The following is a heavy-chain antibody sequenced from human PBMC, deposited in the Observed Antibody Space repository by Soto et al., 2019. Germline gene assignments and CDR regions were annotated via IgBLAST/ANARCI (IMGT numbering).Heavy chain of an antibody. CDR1: VFAISSYD. V-gene: IGHV4-59*01. Sequence: SETLSLTGAVTVFAISSYDWSWSLQPPGKGLEWIGYIYYSGSTNYNPSLKSRVTISVDTSKNQFSLKLSSVTAAGTAVYYCARVPGGNYYDSSGYDYYGMDVWGQGTTVT. CDR2: IYYSGST. D-gene: IGHD3-22*01. J-gene: IGHJ6*02. CDR3: ARVPGGNYYDSSGYDYYGMDV.